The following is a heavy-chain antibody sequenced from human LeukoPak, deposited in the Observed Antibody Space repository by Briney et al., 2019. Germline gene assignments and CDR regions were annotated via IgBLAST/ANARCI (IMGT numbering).Heavy chain of an antibody. J-gene: IGHJ6*03. CDR2: INWNGGST. D-gene: IGHD2-2*01. CDR3: ARLLGYCSSTSCYVWRTGYMDV. CDR1: GFTFDDYG. Sequence: GGSLRLSCAASGFTFDDYGMSWVRQAPGKGLEWVSGINWNGGSTGYADSVKGRFTISRDNAKNSLYLQMNSLRAEDTALYYCARLLGYCSSTSCYVWRTGYMDVWGKGTTVTVSS. V-gene: IGHV3-20*04.